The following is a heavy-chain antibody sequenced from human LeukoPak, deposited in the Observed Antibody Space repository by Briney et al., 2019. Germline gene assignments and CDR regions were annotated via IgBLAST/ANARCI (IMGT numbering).Heavy chain of an antibody. J-gene: IGHJ6*04. Sequence: GGSLRLSCAASGFTVSSNYMSWVRQAPGKGLEWVSVIYSGGSTYYADSVKGRFTISRDNSKNTLYLQINSLRAEDTAVYYCARERAYYGSGTSYGMDVWGKGTTVTVSS. CDR1: GFTVSSNY. CDR3: ARERAYYGSGTSYGMDV. V-gene: IGHV3-53*01. D-gene: IGHD3-10*01. CDR2: IYSGGST.